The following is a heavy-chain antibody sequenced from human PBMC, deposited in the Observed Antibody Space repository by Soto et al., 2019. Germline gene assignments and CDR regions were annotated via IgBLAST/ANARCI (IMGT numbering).Heavy chain of an antibody. Sequence: PSETLSLTCAVSGYFISSGYYWGWIRQPPGKGLEWIGSIYHSGNTYYNPSLKSRVTISLDTSKTQLSLKLNSVTAADTAVYYCARYLRGRTLTLGGFDPWGQGTLVTVSS. V-gene: IGHV4-38-2*01. CDR3: ARYLRGRTLTLGGFDP. CDR1: GYFISSGYY. CDR2: IYHSGNT. J-gene: IGHJ5*02. D-gene: IGHD3-16*01.